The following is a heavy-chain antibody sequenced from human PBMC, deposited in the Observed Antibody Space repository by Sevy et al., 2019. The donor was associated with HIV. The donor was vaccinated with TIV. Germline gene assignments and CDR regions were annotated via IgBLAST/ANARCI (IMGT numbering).Heavy chain of an antibody. CDR2: INSDGSST. CDR3: ARGQGY. V-gene: IGHV3-74*01. J-gene: IGHJ4*02. Sequence: GGSLRLSCAASGFTFSSYLMHWVRQAPGKGPVWVSRINSDGSSTSYADSVKGRFTISRDNARNTLYLEMNSLRSEDTAVYYCARGQGYWCQGTLVTVSS. CDR1: GFTFSSYL.